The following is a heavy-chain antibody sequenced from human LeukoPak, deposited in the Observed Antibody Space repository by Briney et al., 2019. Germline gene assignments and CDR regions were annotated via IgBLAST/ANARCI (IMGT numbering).Heavy chain of an antibody. V-gene: IGHV3-23*01. D-gene: IGHD5-24*01. CDR3: ARIGLATSNFDY. Sequence: GGSLRLSCVASGFTFNNYAMGWARQAPGKGLEWVSSLSSSGGGIYYPDSVRGRFTTSRDNSKNTLYLQMHSLRAEDTALYYCARIGLATSNFDYWGQATLVTVSS. CDR2: LSSSGGGI. J-gene: IGHJ4*02. CDR1: GFTFNNYA.